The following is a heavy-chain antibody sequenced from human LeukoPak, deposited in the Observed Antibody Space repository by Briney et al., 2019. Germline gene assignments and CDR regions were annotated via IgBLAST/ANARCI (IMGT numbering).Heavy chain of an antibody. CDR1: GYTFTSYD. D-gene: IGHD6-13*01. J-gene: IGHJ4*02. V-gene: IGHV1-8*03. CDR3: ARRLYYSSSWYWSHGGFDY. Sequence: GASVKVSCKASGYTFTSYDINWVRQATGQGLEWMGWMNPNSGNTGYAQKFQGRVTITRNTSISTAYMELSSLRSEDTAVYYCARRLYYSSSWYWSHGGFDYWGQGTLVTVSS. CDR2: MNPNSGNT.